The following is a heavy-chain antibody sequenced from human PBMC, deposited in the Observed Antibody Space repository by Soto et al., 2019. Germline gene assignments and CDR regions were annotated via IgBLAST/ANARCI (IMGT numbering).Heavy chain of an antibody. J-gene: IGHJ3*02. CDR1: GYTFTSYA. CDR3: ASAATLRFWERLRAAFDS. D-gene: IGHD3-3*01. Sequence: ALVKVSCKASGYTFTSYAMHWVRQAPGQRLEWMGWINAGNGNTEYSQKFQGRVTITRDTCASTAYMELSSLRYEDTAVYYCASAATLRFWERLRAAFDSWGQGTMVTVSS. V-gene: IGHV1-3*01. CDR2: INAGNGNT.